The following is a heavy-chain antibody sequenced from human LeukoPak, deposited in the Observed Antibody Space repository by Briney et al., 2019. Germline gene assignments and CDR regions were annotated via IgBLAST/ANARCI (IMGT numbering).Heavy chain of an antibody. CDR2: ISYDGIDK. D-gene: IGHD2-2*01. CDR1: GFTFSSHA. J-gene: IGHJ6*03. Sequence: PGRSLRLSCAASGFTFSSHAMHWVRQAPGKGLEWVAAISYDGIDKLYADSVKGRFTISRDNVRNTLYLQMDSLRAEDTAVYFCARDRGFCSGTSCAYIYYYMDVWGNGTTASVSS. CDR3: ARDRGFCSGTSCAYIYYYMDV. V-gene: IGHV3-30*01.